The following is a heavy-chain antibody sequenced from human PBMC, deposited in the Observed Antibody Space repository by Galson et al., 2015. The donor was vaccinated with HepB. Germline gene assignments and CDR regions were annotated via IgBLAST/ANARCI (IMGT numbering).Heavy chain of an antibody. CDR3: ARVPGMVGASTPIDY. Sequence: SLRLSCAASGFTFSTYSLNWVRQAPGQGLEWVSSISSSSTYKYYADSVRGRFTISRDNAKNSVSLQMNSLRAEDTAVYYCARVPGMVGASTPIDYWGQGTLVTVSS. CDR2: ISSSSTYK. J-gene: IGHJ4*02. V-gene: IGHV3-21*01. CDR1: GFTFSTYS. D-gene: IGHD1-26*01.